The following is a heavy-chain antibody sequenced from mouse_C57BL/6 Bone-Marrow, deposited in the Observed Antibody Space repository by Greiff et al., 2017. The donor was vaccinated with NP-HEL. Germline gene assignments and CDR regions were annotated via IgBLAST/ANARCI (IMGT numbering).Heavy chain of an antibody. Sequence: DVQLQESGGGLVQPKGSLKLSCAASGFSFNTYAMNWVRQAPGKGLEWVARIRSKSNNYATYYAYSVKDRFTISRDDSESMRYLQMNNLKTEDTAMYYYVRHWGYDAWFAYWGQGTLVTVSA. CDR1: GFSFNTYA. D-gene: IGHD2-2*01. V-gene: IGHV10-1*01. J-gene: IGHJ3*01. CDR2: IRSKSNNYAT. CDR3: VRHWGYDAWFAY.